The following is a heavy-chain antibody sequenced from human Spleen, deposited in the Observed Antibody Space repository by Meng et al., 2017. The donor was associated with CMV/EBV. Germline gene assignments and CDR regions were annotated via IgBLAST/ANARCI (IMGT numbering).Heavy chain of an antibody. Sequence: QVQLVQSGSELKKPGASVKISCKVSGYTFTYHSINWVRQAPGQGLQWIGRINNDTGSPTYAQGFTGRFVFSLDTSVSTTYLQINRLKARDTALYYCATDDPNYYGSGSYPFHYWGQGTLVTVSS. J-gene: IGHJ4*02. CDR1: GYTFTYHS. V-gene: IGHV7-4-1*02. D-gene: IGHD3-10*01. CDR3: ATDDPNYYGSGSYPFHY. CDR2: INNDTGSP.